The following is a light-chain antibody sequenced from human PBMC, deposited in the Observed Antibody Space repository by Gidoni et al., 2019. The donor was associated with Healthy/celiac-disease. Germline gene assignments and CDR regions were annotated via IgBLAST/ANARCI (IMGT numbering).Light chain of an antibody. CDR1: SSDVGGYNY. V-gene: IGLV2-14*01. J-gene: IGLJ2*01. CDR3: SSYTSSSTPVV. CDR2: EVS. Sequence: PGQSITISCTGTSSDVGGYNYVSWYQQHPGKAPKLMIYEVSNRPSGVSNRFSGSKSGNTASLTISGLQAEDEADYYCSSYTSSSTPVVFGGGTKLTV.